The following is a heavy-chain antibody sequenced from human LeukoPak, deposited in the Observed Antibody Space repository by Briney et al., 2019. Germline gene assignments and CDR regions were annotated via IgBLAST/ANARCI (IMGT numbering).Heavy chain of an antibody. J-gene: IGHJ4*02. CDR2: IIPIFGTA. CDR1: GGTFSSYA. V-gene: IGHV1-69*05. D-gene: IGHD3-22*01. CDR3: ARGGTHYYDSSGYYSIFDY. Sequence: SVKVSCKASGGTFSSYAISWVRQAPGQGLEWMGRIIPIFGTANYAQKFQGRVTIATDESTSTAYMELSSLRSEDTAVYYCARGGTHYYDSSGYYSIFDYWGQGTLVTVSS.